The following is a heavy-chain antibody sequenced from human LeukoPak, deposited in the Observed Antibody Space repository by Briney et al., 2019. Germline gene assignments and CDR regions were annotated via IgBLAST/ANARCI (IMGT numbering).Heavy chain of an antibody. CDR2: IYYSGST. D-gene: IGHD3-9*01. CDR1: GGSISSYY. CDR3: AREVTPILTNYHYSDS. V-gene: IGHV4-59*01. J-gene: IGHJ4*02. Sequence: SETLSLTCTVSGGSISSYYWSWIRQPPGKGLEWIGYIYYSGSTNYNPSLKSRVTISVDTSKNQFSLKLSSVTAADTAVYYCAREVTPILTNYHYSDSWGQGTLVTVSS.